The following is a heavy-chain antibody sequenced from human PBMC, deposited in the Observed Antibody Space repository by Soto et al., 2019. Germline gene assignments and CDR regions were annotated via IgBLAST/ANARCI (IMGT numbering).Heavy chain of an antibody. CDR2: IFPSDSDT. J-gene: IGHJ5*02. Sequence: GESLKMSCRTAGYKFTSSCIAWVRQMPGKGLEWMGIIFPSDSDTRYSPSFQGQVTISADRSTSTVFLQWASLKASDTAVYFCARKDKSGYFNWFDPWGQGTLVTVSS. CDR3: ARKDKSGYFNWFDP. V-gene: IGHV5-51*01. CDR1: GYKFTSSC. D-gene: IGHD3-22*01.